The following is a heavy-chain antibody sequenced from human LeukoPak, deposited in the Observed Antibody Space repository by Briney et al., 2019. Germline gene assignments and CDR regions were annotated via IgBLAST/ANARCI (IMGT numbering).Heavy chain of an antibody. CDR3: ATEGSYFLTSIDH. D-gene: IGHD3-10*01. CDR2: INPRIDET. V-gene: IGHV1-2*02. J-gene: IGHJ4*02. Sequence: GASVRVSCKTPGYTFTAYHIHWMRLAPGQGLEWMGWINPRIDETTFAPKFQGRVAMTTDTSLTTAYMELSSLTSDDTAVYFCATEGSYFLTSIDHWGLGTLVTVSS. CDR1: GYTFTAYH.